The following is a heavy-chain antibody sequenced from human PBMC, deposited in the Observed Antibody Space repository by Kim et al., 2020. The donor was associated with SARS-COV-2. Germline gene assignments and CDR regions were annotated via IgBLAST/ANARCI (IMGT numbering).Heavy chain of an antibody. V-gene: IGHV4-59*01. J-gene: IGHJ4*02. CDR3: ARDSRAALDY. CDR2: ST. D-gene: IGHD6-6*01. Sequence: STNYTPSLKSRVTISVDTSKNQFSLKLSSVTAADTAVYYCARDSRAALDYWGQGTLVTVSS.